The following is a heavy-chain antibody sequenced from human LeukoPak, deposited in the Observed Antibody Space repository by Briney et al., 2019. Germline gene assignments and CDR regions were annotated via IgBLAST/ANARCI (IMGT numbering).Heavy chain of an antibody. J-gene: IGHJ4*02. CDR3: AGAKYCNAGNYFLIDY. CDR1: KFTFNTYA. Sequence: GRSLRLSCAASKFTFNTYAMHWVRQAPGKGLEWVSLISYDGSNTYYADSVRGRFTISRDNSKNTLFLQMNSLRGDDTAVYYCAGAKYCNAGNYFLIDYWGQGMLVTVAS. CDR2: ISYDGSNT. V-gene: IGHV3-30*04. D-gene: IGHD2/OR15-2a*01.